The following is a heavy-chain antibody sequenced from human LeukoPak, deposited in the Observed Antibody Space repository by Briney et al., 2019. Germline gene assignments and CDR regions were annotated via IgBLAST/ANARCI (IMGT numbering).Heavy chain of an antibody. Sequence: VASVKVSCKASGYTFTGYYMHWVRQAPGQGREWMGWINPNSGGTNYAQKFQGRVTMTTDTSTSTAYMELRSLRSDDTAVYYCARDKVGYCSGGSCYSAEYFQHWGQGTLVTVSS. CDR3: ARDKVGYCSGGSCYSAEYFQH. J-gene: IGHJ1*01. D-gene: IGHD2-15*01. CDR1: GYTFTGYY. CDR2: INPNSGGT. V-gene: IGHV1-2*02.